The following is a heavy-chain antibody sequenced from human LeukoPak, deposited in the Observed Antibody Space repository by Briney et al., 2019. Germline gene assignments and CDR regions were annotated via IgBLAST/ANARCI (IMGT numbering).Heavy chain of an antibody. CDR1: GFTSSSYW. CDR3: TRANDSGGYYDY. CDR2: IKSDGSST. D-gene: IGHD3-22*01. Sequence: GGSLRLSCAASGFTSSSYWMHWVRQAPGKGLVWVSRIKSDGSSTSYADSVKGRFTISRDNAKNTLYLQMDSLRAEDTAVYYCTRANDSGGYYDYWGQGTLVTVSS. J-gene: IGHJ4*02. V-gene: IGHV3-74*01.